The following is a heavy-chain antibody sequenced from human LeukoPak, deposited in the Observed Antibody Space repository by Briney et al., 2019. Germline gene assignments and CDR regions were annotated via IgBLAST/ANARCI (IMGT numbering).Heavy chain of an antibody. J-gene: IGHJ4*02. V-gene: IGHV3-74*01. Sequence: GGSLRLSCAASGFTLSSHWMHWVRQAPGKGLVWVSRINHDGSSTSYADSVKGRFSISRDNSKNTLYLQMNSLRVEDTALYYCARDFYGGNSFDYWGQGTLVTVSS. CDR1: GFTLSSHW. D-gene: IGHD4-23*01. CDR2: INHDGSST. CDR3: ARDFYGGNSFDY.